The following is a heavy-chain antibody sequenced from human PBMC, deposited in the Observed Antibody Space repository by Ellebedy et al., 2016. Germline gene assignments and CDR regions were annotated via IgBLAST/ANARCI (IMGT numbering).Heavy chain of an antibody. V-gene: IGHV1-18*01. CDR3: ARGDPDESDY. Sequence: ASVKVSCKASGYIFTNFGLSWVRQAPGQGLEWMGWVSPSTCATNYARHLQGKITLTTDTSTDTAYMEVRSLSSDDTAVYYSARGDPDESDYWGQGTLVTVSS. CDR2: VSPSTCAT. J-gene: IGHJ4*02. CDR1: GYIFTNFG.